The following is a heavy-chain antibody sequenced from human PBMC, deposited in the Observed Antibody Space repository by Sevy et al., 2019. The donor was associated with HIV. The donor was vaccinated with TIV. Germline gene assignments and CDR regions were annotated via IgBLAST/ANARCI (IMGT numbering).Heavy chain of an antibody. CDR2: IKTKTYGGTT. CDR1: GFTFSDYA. J-gene: IGHJ4*02. Sequence: GSLRLSCTASGFTFSDYAMSWVRQAPGKGLEWIGFIKTKTYGGTTEYAASVKGRFIISRDDSKNIAYLQMNSLKTEDTAVYYCTRDLYGSGWFYFDYWGQGTLVTVSS. V-gene: IGHV3-49*04. D-gene: IGHD6-19*01. CDR3: TRDLYGSGWFYFDY.